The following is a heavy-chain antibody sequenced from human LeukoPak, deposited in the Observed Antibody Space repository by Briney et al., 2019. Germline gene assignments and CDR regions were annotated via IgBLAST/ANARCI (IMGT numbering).Heavy chain of an antibody. CDR1: GYSISSGYY. Sequence: ASETLSLTCTVSGYSISSGYYWGWIRQPPGKGLEWIGSIYHSGSTYYNPSLKSRVTISVDTSKNQFSLKLSSVTAAATAVYYCARDGVIVVVPAAINYWGQGTLVTVSS. J-gene: IGHJ4*02. CDR3: ARDGVIVVVPAAINY. D-gene: IGHD2-2*02. CDR2: IYHSGST. V-gene: IGHV4-38-2*02.